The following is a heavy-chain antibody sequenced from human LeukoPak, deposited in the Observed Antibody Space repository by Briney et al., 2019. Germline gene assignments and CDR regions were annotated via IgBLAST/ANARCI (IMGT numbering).Heavy chain of an antibody. Sequence: ASVKVSCKASGYTFTSYDINWVRQATGQGLEWMGWMNPNSGNTGYAQEFQGRVAMTRNTSISTAYMELSSLRSEDTAVYYCARVRGYYDSSGYPHPNYGMDVWGQGTTVTVSS. CDR1: GYTFTSYD. J-gene: IGHJ6*02. D-gene: IGHD3-22*01. CDR2: MNPNSGNT. CDR3: ARVRGYYDSSGYPHPNYGMDV. V-gene: IGHV1-8*01.